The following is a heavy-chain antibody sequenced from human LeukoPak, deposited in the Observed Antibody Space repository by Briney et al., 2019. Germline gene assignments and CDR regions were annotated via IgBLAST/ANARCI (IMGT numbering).Heavy chain of an antibody. CDR1: RGSVTSYY. CDR2: IYFSGNT. CDR3: ARGRWWFAGRPPHYMDV. J-gene: IGHJ6*03. D-gene: IGHD6-6*01. Sequence: SETLSLTCTVSRGSVTSYYWSWIRQPPGKGLEWIGDIYFSGNTEYNPSLQSRVTISLDMSQNQFSLKLSSVTAADTAVYYCARGRWWFAGRPPHYMDVWGKGTTVTISS. V-gene: IGHV4-59*02.